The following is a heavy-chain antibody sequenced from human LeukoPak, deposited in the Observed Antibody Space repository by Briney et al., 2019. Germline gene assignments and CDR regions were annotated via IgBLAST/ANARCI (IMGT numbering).Heavy chain of an antibody. CDR1: GFTFSSYT. J-gene: IGHJ4*02. V-gene: IGHV3-30-3*01. CDR2: ISYDGSNK. D-gene: IGHD2-2*02. Sequence: GGSLRLSCAASGFTFSSYTMHWVRQTPGQGLEWVAVISYDGSNKYYADSVKGRFTISGDTSKNTLYLQMNSLRAEDTAVYYCARDRCSSTSCYTHYFDYWGQGTLVTVSS. CDR3: ARDRCSSTSCYTHYFDY.